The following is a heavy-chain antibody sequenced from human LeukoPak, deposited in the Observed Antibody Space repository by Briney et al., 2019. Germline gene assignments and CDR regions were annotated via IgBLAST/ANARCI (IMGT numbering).Heavy chain of an antibody. J-gene: IGHJ4*02. CDR3: ARVPARNDFWSGYSAYFDY. CDR2: IRADNGNT. Sequence: ASVKVSCKASGYTFSSYGFSWVRQAPGQGLEWMGWIRADNGNTNYAQKVQGRVTMTTDTSTSTAYTQLWGLTSDDTAVYYCARVPARNDFWSGYSAYFDYWGQGTLVTVSS. CDR1: GYTFSSYG. D-gene: IGHD3-3*01. V-gene: IGHV1-18*01.